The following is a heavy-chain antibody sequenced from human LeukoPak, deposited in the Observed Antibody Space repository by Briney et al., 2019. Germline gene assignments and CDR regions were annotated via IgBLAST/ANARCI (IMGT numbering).Heavy chain of an antibody. CDR1: GFTVSSNY. CDR2: IYSGGST. J-gene: IGHJ6*03. D-gene: IGHD5-18*01. V-gene: IGHV3-53*01. Sequence: GGSLRLSCAASGFTVSSNYMSWVRQAPGRGLEWVSIIYSGGSTFYADSVKGRFTISRDSSKNTLYLQMNSLRAEDTAVYYCARDGYSYGRGYMDVWGKGTTVTVSS. CDR3: ARDGYSYGRGYMDV.